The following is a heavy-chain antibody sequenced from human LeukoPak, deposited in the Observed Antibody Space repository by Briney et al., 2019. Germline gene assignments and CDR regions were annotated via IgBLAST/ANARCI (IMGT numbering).Heavy chain of an antibody. CDR2: INAGNGNT. Sequence: ASVKVSCKASGYTFTSYAMHWVRQAPGQRLEWMGWINAGNGNTKYSQKFQGRVTITRDTSTSTAYMELRSLRSDDTAVYYCARDPGIAAAGFLNWFDPWGQGTLVTVSS. J-gene: IGHJ5*02. CDR1: GYTFTSYA. V-gene: IGHV1-3*01. CDR3: ARDPGIAAAGFLNWFDP. D-gene: IGHD6-13*01.